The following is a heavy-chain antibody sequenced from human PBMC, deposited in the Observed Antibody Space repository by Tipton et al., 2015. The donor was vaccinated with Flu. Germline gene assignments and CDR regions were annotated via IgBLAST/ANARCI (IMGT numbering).Heavy chain of an antibody. D-gene: IGHD3-16*01. CDR1: GFTFSSYA. J-gene: IGHJ3*02. Sequence: QLVQSGGGVVQPGRSLRLSCAASGFTFSSYAMHWVRQAPGKGLEWVAVISYDGSNKYYADSVKGRFTISRDNSKNTLYLQMNSLRAEDTAVYYCAREIWGDLSAFDIWGQGTMVTVSS. CDR2: ISYDGSNK. CDR3: AREIWGDLSAFDI. V-gene: IGHV3-30*04.